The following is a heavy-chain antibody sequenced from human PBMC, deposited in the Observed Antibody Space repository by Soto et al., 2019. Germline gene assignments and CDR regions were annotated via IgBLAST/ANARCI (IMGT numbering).Heavy chain of an antibody. CDR1: GGSISSYY. CDR3: ARGGLLPDY. V-gene: IGHV4-59*12. CDR2: ISHSGST. J-gene: IGHJ4*02. D-gene: IGHD6-19*01. Sequence: PSETLSLTCTVSGGSISSYYLSWIRQPPGKGLEWIGYISHSGSTYYNPSLKSRVTISVDRSKNQFSLKLSSVTAADTAVYYCARGGLLPDYWGQGTLVTVS.